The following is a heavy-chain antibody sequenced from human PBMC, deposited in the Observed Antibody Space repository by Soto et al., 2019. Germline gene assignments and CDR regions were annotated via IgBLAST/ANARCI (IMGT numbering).Heavy chain of an antibody. CDR1: GFTFSSYW. J-gene: IGHJ6*03. V-gene: IGHV3-7*01. D-gene: IGHD2-2*01. CDR3: ARVQGYCSSTSCYKYYMDV. CDR2: IKQDGSEK. Sequence: PGGPMSPSCASSGFTFSSYWMSWVRQAPGKGLEWVANIKQDGSEKYYADSVKGRFTISRDNAKNSLYLQMNSLRAEDTAVYYCARVQGYCSSTSCYKYYMDVWGKGTTVTVSS.